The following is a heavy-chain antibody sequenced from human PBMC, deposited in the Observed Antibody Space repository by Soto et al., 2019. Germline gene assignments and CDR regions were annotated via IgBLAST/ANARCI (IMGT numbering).Heavy chain of an antibody. CDR1: GGSISSGDYY. CDR3: ARVGGILYDAGY. Sequence: QVQLQESGPGLVKPSQTLSLTCTVSGGSISSGDYYWSWIRQPPGKGLEWIGYIYYSGSTYYNPSLKSRVTISLDTSKNQFSLKLSSVTGADTAVYYCARVGGILYDAGYWGQGTLVTVSS. V-gene: IGHV4-30-4*01. J-gene: IGHJ4*02. CDR2: IYYSGST. D-gene: IGHD2-21*01.